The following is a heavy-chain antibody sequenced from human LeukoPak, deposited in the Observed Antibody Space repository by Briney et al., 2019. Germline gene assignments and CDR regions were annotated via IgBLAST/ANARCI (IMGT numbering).Heavy chain of an antibody. CDR2: ISSSSDYI. CDR3: AREEGGAGLYGFDI. CDR1: GFTFSSYS. D-gene: IGHD1-26*01. V-gene: IGHV3-21*01. Sequence: GGSLRLSCAASGFTFSSYSMNWVRQAPRKGLEWVSSISSSSDYIYYADSLEGRFTISRDNAKNSLYLQMNSLRAEDTAVYYCAREEGGAGLYGFDIWGQGTMVTVSS. J-gene: IGHJ3*02.